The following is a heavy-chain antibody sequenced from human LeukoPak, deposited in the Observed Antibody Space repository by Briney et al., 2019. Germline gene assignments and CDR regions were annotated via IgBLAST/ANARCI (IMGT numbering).Heavy chain of an antibody. CDR3: ARESGPILGLWSTVDY. J-gene: IGHJ4*02. CDR1: GYSLTSYA. V-gene: IGHV7-4-1*02. D-gene: IGHD5-18*01. CDR2: INTNTGNP. Sequence: GASVKVSCKASGYSLTSYAMNWVRQAPGQGLEWMGWINTNTGNPMYAQGFAGRFVFSLDTSVSTAYLQISSLKAEDTAIYYCARESGPILGLWSTVDYWGQGTLVTVSS.